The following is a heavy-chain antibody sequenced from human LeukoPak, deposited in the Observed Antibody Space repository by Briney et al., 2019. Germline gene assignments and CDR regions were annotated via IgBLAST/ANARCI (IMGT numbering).Heavy chain of an antibody. D-gene: IGHD2-15*01. J-gene: IGHJ4*02. Sequence: GGSLRLSCGASGFTFSSYGMHWVRQAPGKGLEWVAFIRYDGSNKYYADSVKGRFTISRDNSKNTLYLQMNSLRAEDTALYYCAKTGSWGSSNYYFDYWGQGTLVTVSS. CDR1: GFTFSSYG. V-gene: IGHV3-30*02. CDR2: IRYDGSNK. CDR3: AKTGSWGSSNYYFDY.